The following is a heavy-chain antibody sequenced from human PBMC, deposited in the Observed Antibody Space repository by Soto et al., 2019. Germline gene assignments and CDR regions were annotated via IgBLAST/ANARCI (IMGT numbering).Heavy chain of an antibody. Sequence: AAVKVSCKSSGYTFSNYGVTWVRQAPGQGLEWMGWITPYNGNTHYAQKVQGRVTMTTDTSTSTAYMELWSLRSDDTAVYYCARAGYYGIFYFFYYWGQ. CDR3: ARAGYYGIFYFFYY. D-gene: IGHD3-10*01. V-gene: IGHV1-18*01. J-gene: IGHJ4*02. CDR1: GYTFSNYG. CDR2: ITPYNGNT.